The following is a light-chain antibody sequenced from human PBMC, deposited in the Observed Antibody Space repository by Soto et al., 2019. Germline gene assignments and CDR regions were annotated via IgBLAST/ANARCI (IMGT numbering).Light chain of an antibody. CDR3: SSYTSSSTLAV. CDR2: DVS. V-gene: IGLV2-14*01. CDR1: SSDVGGSNY. J-gene: IGLJ1*01. Sequence: LTRPASGSGSAREWIPISYTGTSSDVGGSNYVSWYQQHPGKAPKLMIYDVSNRPSGVSNRFSGSKSGNTASLTISGLQAEDEADYYCSSYTSSSTLAVFGTGTKVTVL.